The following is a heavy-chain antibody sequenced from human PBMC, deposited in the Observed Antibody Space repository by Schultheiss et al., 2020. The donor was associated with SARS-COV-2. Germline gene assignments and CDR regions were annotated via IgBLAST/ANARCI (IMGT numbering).Heavy chain of an antibody. CDR2: IYSGGST. CDR1: GFTVSSNY. V-gene: IGHV3-53*01. Sequence: GGSLRLSCAASGFTVSSNYMSWVRQAPGKGLEWVSVIYSGGSTYYADSVKGRLTISRDNAKNSLYLQMNSLRAEDTAVYYCARVGVYDFWSGFDYWGQGTLVTVSS. J-gene: IGHJ4*02. CDR3: ARVGVYDFWSGFDY. D-gene: IGHD3-3*01.